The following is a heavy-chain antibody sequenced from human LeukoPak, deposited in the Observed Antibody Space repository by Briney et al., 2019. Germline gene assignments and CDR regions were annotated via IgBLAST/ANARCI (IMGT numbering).Heavy chain of an antibody. CDR2: IYYSGST. CDR1: GGSISSSSYY. CDR3: ARDIVVVPAAISSYWFDP. D-gene: IGHD2-2*02. V-gene: IGHV4-39*02. Sequence: PSETLSLNCTVSGGSISSSSYYWGWIRQPPGKVLEWIGCIYYSGSTYYNPSLNSRVTISVDTSKNQYSLKLSSVTAADTAVYYCARDIVVVPAAISSYWFDPWGQGTLVTVSS. J-gene: IGHJ5*02.